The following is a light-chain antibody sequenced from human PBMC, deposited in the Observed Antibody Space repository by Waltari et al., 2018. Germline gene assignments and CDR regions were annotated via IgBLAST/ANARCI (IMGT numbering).Light chain of an antibody. Sequence: DIQMIQSPSSLSASVGDRVIITCRASQSIASYLNWYQQKPGKAPKFLIYSASSLQSGVPSRFSGSRSGTDFTLTINSLQPEDFAVYYCQQSYSTPFTFGPGTRVDIK. J-gene: IGKJ3*01. CDR2: SAS. CDR1: QSIASY. V-gene: IGKV1-39*01. CDR3: QQSYSTPFT.